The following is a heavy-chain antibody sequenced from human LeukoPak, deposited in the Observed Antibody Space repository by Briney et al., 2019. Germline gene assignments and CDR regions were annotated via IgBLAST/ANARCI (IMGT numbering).Heavy chain of an antibody. J-gene: IGHJ5*02. CDR2: ISSNGGST. CDR3: AREIAAAAGNWFDP. Sequence: GGSLRLSCAASGFTFSSYAMRWVRQAPGKGLEYVSAISSNGGSTYYANSVKGRFTISRDNSKNTLYLQMGSLRAEDMAVYYCAREIAAAAGNWFDPWGQGTLVTVSS. CDR1: GFTFSSYA. D-gene: IGHD6-13*01. V-gene: IGHV3-64*01.